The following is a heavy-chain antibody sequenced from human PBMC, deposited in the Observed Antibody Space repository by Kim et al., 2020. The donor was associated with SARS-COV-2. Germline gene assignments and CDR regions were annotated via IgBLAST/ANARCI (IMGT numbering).Heavy chain of an antibody. J-gene: IGHJ6*02. CDR2: IYYSGST. D-gene: IGHD6-19*01. CDR1: GGSISSYY. V-gene: IGHV4-59*13. CDR3: ARAGQYSSGWYEYGMDV. Sequence: SETLSLTCTVSGGSISSYYWSWIRQPPGKGLEWIGYIYYSGSTNYNPSLKSRVTISVDTSKNQFSLKLSSVTAADTAVYYCARAGQYSSGWYEYGMDVWGQGSTVTVSS.